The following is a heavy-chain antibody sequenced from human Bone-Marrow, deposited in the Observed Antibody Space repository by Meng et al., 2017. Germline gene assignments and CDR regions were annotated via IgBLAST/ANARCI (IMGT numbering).Heavy chain of an antibody. D-gene: IGHD4-17*01. J-gene: IGHJ6*02. CDR3: ARGPTTVTIGVGMDV. CDR1: GFTFSSYG. V-gene: IGHV3-33*01. Sequence: GEFLKISCAASGFTFSSYGMHWVRQAPGKGLEGVAVIWYDGSNKYYADSVKGRFTISRDNTKNTLYLQMNSLRAEETAVYYCARGPTTVTIGVGMDVWGQGTTVTVSS. CDR2: IWYDGSNK.